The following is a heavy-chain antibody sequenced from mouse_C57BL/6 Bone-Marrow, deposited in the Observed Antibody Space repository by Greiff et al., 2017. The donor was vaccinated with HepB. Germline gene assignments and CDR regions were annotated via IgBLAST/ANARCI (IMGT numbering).Heavy chain of an antibody. CDR1: GFSLTSYG. D-gene: IGHD1-1*01. Sequence: QVHVKQSGPGLVQPSQRLSITCTVSGFSLTSYGVHWVRQSPGKGLEWLGVIWSGGSTDYNAAFISRLSISKDNSKSQVFFKMNSLQADDTAIYYCARNGLRSLGAMDYWGQGTSVTVSS. CDR2: IWSGGST. V-gene: IGHV2-2*01. J-gene: IGHJ4*01. CDR3: ARNGLRSLGAMDY.